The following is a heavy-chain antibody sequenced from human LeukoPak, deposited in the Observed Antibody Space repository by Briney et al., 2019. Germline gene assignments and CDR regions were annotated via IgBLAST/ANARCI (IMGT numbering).Heavy chain of an antibody. D-gene: IGHD2-2*03. Sequence: QSGGSLRLSCAASGFTASNNYMSWVRQAPGKGLEWVSVIYSGDSTYYADSVKGRFTISRDNSKNTLYLQMNSLRAEDTAVYYCARGWINADYWGQGTLVTVSS. CDR2: IYSGDST. J-gene: IGHJ4*02. CDR1: GFTASNNY. V-gene: IGHV3-66*01. CDR3: ARGWINADY.